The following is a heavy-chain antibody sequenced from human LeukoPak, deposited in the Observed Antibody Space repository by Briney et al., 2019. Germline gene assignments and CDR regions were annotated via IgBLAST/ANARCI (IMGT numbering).Heavy chain of an antibody. D-gene: IGHD1-26*01. CDR2: FDPEDGET. CDR3: ATDLVGATHPRFDP. V-gene: IGHV1-24*01. CDR1: GYTLTELS. Sequence: GASVKVSCKVSGYTLTELSMHWVRQAPGKGLEWMGGFDPEDGETIYAQKFQGRVTMTEDTSTDTAYMELSSLRSEDTAVYYCATDLVGATHPRFDPWGQGTLVTVSS. J-gene: IGHJ5*02.